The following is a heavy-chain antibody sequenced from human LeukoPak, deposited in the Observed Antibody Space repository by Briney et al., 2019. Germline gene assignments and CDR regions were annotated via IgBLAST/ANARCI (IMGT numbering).Heavy chain of an antibody. V-gene: IGHV4-31*03. Sequence: SETLSLTCTVSGGSISSGGYYWSWIRQHPGKGLEWIGYIYYSGSTYYNPSLKSRVTISVDTSKNQFSLKLSSVTAADTAVYYCARGPWSAGYYYYGMDVWGQGTTVTVSS. CDR1: GGSISSGGYY. CDR2: IYYSGST. D-gene: IGHD6-19*01. CDR3: ARGPWSAGYYYYGMDV. J-gene: IGHJ6*02.